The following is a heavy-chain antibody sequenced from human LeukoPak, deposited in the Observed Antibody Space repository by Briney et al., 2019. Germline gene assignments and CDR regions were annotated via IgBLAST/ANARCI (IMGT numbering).Heavy chain of an antibody. Sequence: ASVKVSCKASGYTFTSYDINWVRQATGQGLEWMGWMNPNSGNTGYAQKFQGRVTMTRNTSISTAYMELSSLRSEDTAVYYCARGKAGGLYCSSTSCNWFDPWGQGTLVTVSS. CDR3: ARGKAGGLYCSSTSCNWFDP. V-gene: IGHV1-8*01. J-gene: IGHJ5*02. D-gene: IGHD2-2*01. CDR2: MNPNSGNT. CDR1: GYTFTSYD.